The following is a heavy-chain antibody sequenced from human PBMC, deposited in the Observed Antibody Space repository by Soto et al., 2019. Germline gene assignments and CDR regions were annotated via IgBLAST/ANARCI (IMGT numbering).Heavy chain of an antibody. Sequence: GGSLRLSCAASGFSFILYAMSWVRQAPGKGPEWVSAITETSGNTYHADSLKGRFTISRDNSRNTLYLQISSLRADDTALYCCTKGIHASRPNYFDSWGQGTLVTVSS. D-gene: IGHD3-16*01. J-gene: IGHJ4*02. CDR1: GFSFILYA. CDR2: ITETSGNT. V-gene: IGHV3-23*01. CDR3: TKGIHASRPNYFDS.